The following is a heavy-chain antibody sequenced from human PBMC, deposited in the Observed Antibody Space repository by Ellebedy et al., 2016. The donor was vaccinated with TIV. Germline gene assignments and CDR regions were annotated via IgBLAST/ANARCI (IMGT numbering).Heavy chain of an antibody. CDR2: ISSSSSTI. J-gene: IGHJ6*02. Sequence: GESLKISCAASGFTFSSYAMSWVRQAPGKGLEWVSYISSSSSTIYYADSVKGRFTISRDNAKNSLYLQMNSLRAEDTAVNYCAKEVTYSNYYYYYGMDVWGQGTTVTVSS. V-gene: IGHV3-48*01. CDR3: AKEVTYSNYYYYYGMDV. CDR1: GFTFSSYA. D-gene: IGHD4-11*01.